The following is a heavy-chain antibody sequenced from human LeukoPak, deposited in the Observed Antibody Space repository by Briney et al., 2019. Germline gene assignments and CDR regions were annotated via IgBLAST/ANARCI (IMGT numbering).Heavy chain of an antibody. CDR2: IRSNSDGGTI. V-gene: IGHV3-15*07. CDR3: ATDFYDTT. D-gene: IGHD3-22*01. J-gene: IGHJ5*02. CDR1: GFTFSNAW. Sequence: GGSLRLSCATSGFTFSNAWMNWVRQAPGKGLEWVGRIRSNSDGGTIDYAVPVKGRFALSRDDSKNTLYLHMNSLQTEDTAVYYCATDFYDTTWGQGTLVTVSS.